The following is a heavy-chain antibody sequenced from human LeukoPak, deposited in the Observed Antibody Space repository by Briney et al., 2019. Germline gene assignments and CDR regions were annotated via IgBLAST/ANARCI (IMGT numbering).Heavy chain of an antibody. D-gene: IGHD6-13*01. CDR3: AKVRSGDIAAALNY. J-gene: IGHJ4*02. Sequence: QTGGSLRLPCAASGFTFSSYATNWVRQAPGKGLEWVSGISGSGDNTYYADSVKGRFTISRDNSKNTLCLQMNSLRAEDTAVYYRAKVRSGDIAAALNYWGQGTLVPVSS. V-gene: IGHV3-23*01. CDR2: ISGSGDNT. CDR1: GFTFSSYA.